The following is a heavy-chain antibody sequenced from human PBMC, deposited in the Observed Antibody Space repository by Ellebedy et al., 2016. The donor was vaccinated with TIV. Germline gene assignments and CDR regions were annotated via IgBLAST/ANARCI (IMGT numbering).Heavy chain of an antibody. CDR1: GYTFTSYG. D-gene: IGHD3-10*01. CDR2: ISAYNGNT. Sequence: AASVKVSCKASGYTFTSYGISWVRQAPGQGLEWMGWISAYNGNTNYEQKLRGRVTMTTDTSTSTAYMELRSLRSYDPAVYYCARDRVTMVRGLFPGPYWGQGTLVTVSS. V-gene: IGHV1-18*01. CDR3: ARDRVTMVRGLFPGPY. J-gene: IGHJ4*02.